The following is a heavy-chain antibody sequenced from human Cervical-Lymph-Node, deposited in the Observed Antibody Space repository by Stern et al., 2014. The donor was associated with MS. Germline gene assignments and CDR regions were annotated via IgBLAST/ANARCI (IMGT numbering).Heavy chain of an antibody. V-gene: IGHV1-18*04. J-gene: IGHJ4*02. D-gene: IGHD3-3*01. CDR1: GYTFTTYG. CDR2: ISGYNGNT. CDR3: ARDRHGVAVTGNYFDY. Sequence: VQLVESGAAVKQPAASVKVSCMASGYTFTTYGFPWVRQAPGQGLEWMGWISGYNGNTNYAQKFQGRVTKTTETSRNTAYMERRSLRSDDTAVYYCARDRHGVAVTGNYFDYWGQGTLVTVS.